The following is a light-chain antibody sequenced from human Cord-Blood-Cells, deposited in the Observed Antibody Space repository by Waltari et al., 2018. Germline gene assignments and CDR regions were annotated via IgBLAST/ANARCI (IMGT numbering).Light chain of an antibody. J-gene: IGKJ4*01. CDR2: GAS. CDR1: QRVSSN. V-gene: IGKV3-15*01. Sequence: EIVMTQSPATLSVSPGGRATLPCRASQRVSSNVAWYQQKPGQAPRLLNSGASTRATGSPARFSGSGSGTEVTLTISSLQSEDFAVYYCQQYNNWPPLTFGGGTKVEIK. CDR3: QQYNNWPPLT.